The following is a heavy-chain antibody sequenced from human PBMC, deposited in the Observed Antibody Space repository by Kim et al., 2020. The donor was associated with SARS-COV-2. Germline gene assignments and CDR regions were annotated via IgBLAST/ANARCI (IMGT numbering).Heavy chain of an antibody. D-gene: IGHD6-19*01. V-gene: IGHV4-39*01. CDR3: ARRAQWLAYYFDY. J-gene: IGHJ4*02. Sequence: YHPSLNSQVTISVDTSKNQFSQKLSSVTAADTAVYYCARRAQWLAYYFDYWGQGTLVTVSS.